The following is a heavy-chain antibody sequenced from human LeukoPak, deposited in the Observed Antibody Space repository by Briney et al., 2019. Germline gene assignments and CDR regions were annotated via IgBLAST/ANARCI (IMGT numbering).Heavy chain of an antibody. CDR2: IRYDGSNK. D-gene: IGHD2-15*01. CDR3: AKGGGIGYYFDY. CDR1: GFTFSSYG. V-gene: IGHV3-30*02. J-gene: IGHJ4*02. Sequence: QPGGSLRLSCAASGFTFSSYGMHWVRQAPGKGLEWVAFIRYDGSNKYYADSVKGRFTISRDNSENTLYLQMNSLRAEDTAVYYCAKGGGIGYYFDYWGQGTLVTVSS.